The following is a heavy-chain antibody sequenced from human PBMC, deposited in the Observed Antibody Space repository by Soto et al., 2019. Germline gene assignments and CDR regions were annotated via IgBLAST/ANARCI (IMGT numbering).Heavy chain of an antibody. V-gene: IGHV1-2*04. D-gene: IGHD5-12*01. CDR3: ARGRGYSGYDFDY. CDR1: GYTFTGYY. Sequence: ASVKVSCKASGYTFTGYYMHWVRQAPGQGLEWMGWINPNSGGTNYAQKFQGWVTMTRDTSISTAYMELSRLRSDDTAVYYCARGRGYSGYDFDYWGQGTLVTVSS. J-gene: IGHJ4*02. CDR2: INPNSGGT.